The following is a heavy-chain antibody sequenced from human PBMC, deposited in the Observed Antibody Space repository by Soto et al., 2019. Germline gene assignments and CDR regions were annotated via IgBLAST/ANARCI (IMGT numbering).Heavy chain of an antibody. Sequence: PSETLSLTCTVSGGSISSGGYYWSWIRQHPGKGLEWIGYIYYSGSTYYNPSLKSRVTISVDTSKNQFSLKLSSVTAADTAVYYSARDRPKADTEEPSNWLDTWGQGTLVTVSS. V-gene: IGHV4-31*03. D-gene: IGHD1-26*01. CDR2: IYYSGST. CDR1: GGSISSGGYY. J-gene: IGHJ5*02. CDR3: ARDRPKADTEEPSNWLDT.